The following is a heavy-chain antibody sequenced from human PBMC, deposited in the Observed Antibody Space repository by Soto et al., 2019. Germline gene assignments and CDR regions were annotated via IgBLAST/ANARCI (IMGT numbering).Heavy chain of an antibody. CDR3: ATPGWDL. Sequence: EVQLLESGGGLVQPGGSLRLSCAASGFTFSRADMSWVRQTPGKWLEWVSAINGGRAFYGDSVEGRFTVSRDNSKNTLYLQMNSLRVEDTAIYYCATPGWDLWGQGTLVTVSS. J-gene: IGHJ5*02. CDR2: INGGRA. CDR1: GFTFSRAD. V-gene: IGHV3-23*01. D-gene: IGHD6-19*01.